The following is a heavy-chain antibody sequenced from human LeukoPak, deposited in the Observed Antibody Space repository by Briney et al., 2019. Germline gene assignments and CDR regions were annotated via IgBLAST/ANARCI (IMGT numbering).Heavy chain of an antibody. V-gene: IGHV4-30-4*01. D-gene: IGHD3-3*01. CDR2: IYYSGST. CDR3: ARDVNYDFWSGYSAYHGMDV. Sequence: SQTLSLTCTVSGGSISSGDYYWSWIRQPPGKGLEWIGYIYYSGSTYYNPSLKSRVTISVDTSKNQFSLKLSSVTAADTAVYYCARDVNYDFWSGYSAYHGMDVWGQGTTVTVSS. J-gene: IGHJ6*02. CDR1: GGSISSGDYY.